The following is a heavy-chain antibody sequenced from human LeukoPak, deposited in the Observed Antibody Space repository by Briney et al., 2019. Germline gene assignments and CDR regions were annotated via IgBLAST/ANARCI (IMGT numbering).Heavy chain of an antibody. CDR3: AKAIVVVVAATTYFDY. J-gene: IGHJ4*02. CDR2: ISGSGGST. CDR1: RFTFSSYA. Sequence: GGSLRLSCAASRFTFSSYAMSWVRQAPGKGLEWVSAISGSGGSTYYADSVKGRFTISRDNSKNTLYLQMNSLRAEDTAVYYCAKAIVVVVAATTYFDYWGQGTLVTVSS. D-gene: IGHD2-15*01. V-gene: IGHV3-23*01.